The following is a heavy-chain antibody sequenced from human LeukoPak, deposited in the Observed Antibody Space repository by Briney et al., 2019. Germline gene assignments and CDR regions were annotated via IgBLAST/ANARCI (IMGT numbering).Heavy chain of an antibody. CDR3: ARKTGTTGEAFDY. CDR2: IKQDGSEK. D-gene: IGHD1-1*01. CDR1: GFTFSSYW. V-gene: IGHV3-7*01. J-gene: IGHJ4*02. Sequence: PGGSLRLSCAASGFTFSSYWMSWVRQAPGKGLEWVANIKQDGSEKYYVDSVKGRFTISRDNAKNSLYLQMNSLRVEDTAVYYCARKTGTTGEAFDYWGQGTQVTVSS.